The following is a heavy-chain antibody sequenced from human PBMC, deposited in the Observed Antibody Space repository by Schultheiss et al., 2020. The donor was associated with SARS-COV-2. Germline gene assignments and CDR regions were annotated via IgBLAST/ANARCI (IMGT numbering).Heavy chain of an antibody. CDR3: ARDRRYKEYYFDY. V-gene: IGHV3-64*04. Sequence: GGSLRLSCSASGFTFSSYAMHWVRQAPGKGLEYVSAISSNGGSTYYADSVKGRFTISRDNSKNTLYLQMNSLRAEDTAVYYCARDRRYKEYYFDYWGQGTLVTVSS. CDR1: GFTFSSYA. D-gene: IGHD1-14*01. CDR2: ISSNGGST. J-gene: IGHJ4*02.